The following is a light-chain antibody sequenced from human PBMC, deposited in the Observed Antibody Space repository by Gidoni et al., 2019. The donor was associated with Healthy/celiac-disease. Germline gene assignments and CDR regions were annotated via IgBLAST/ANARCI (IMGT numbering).Light chain of an antibody. CDR2: DVS. J-gene: IGLJ2*01. V-gene: IGLV2-14*01. CDR3: SSYTSSSTQVV. CDR1: SSDVGGYNY. Sequence: QSALTQPASVSGSPGQSITISCTGTSSDVGGYNYVSWYQQHPGKAPKLMIYDVSNRPSGVSTRFSGSKSGNTASLTLSGLQAEDEADYYCSSYTSSSTQVVFGGGTKLTVL.